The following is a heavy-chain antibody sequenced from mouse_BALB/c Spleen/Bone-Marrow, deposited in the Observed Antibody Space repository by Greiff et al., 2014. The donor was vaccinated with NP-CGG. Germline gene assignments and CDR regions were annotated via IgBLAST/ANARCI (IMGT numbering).Heavy chain of an antibody. Sequence: EVQLQESGGGLVQPGGSIKFSCVASGFTFSNYWMNWVRQFLEKGLEWVAEIRLKSNNYATHYAESVKGRFTISRDDSKSSVYLQMNDLRAEDTGIYYCTTGFAYWGQGTLVTVSA. CDR2: IRLKSNNYAT. CDR1: GFTFSNYW. V-gene: IGHV6-6*02. CDR3: TTGFAY. J-gene: IGHJ3*01.